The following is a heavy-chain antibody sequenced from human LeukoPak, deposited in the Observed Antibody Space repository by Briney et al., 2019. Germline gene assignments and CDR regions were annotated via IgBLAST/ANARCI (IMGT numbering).Heavy chain of an antibody. CDR2: INPNSGGT. CDR1: GYTFTDYY. Sequence: ASVKVSCKASGYTFTDYYMHWVRQAPGQGLEWMGWINPNSGGTNYAQKFQGRVAMTRDTSISTAYMELSRLRSDDTAVYYCARDLRYYYDSSGYYRPYYYYYMDVWGKGTTVTISS. V-gene: IGHV1-2*02. J-gene: IGHJ6*03. D-gene: IGHD3-22*01. CDR3: ARDLRYYYDSSGYYRPYYYYYMDV.